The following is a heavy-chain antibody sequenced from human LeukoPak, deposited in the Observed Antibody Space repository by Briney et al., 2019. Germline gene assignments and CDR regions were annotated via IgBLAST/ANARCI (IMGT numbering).Heavy chain of an antibody. CDR1: GYTFTGYY. V-gene: IGHV1-2*02. Sequence: ASVTVSCTASGYTFTGYYMHWVRQAPGQGLEWMGWINPNSGGTNYAQKFQGRVTMTRDTSISTAYMELSRLRSDDTAVYYCARYSTVKSHGSYYYGMDVWGQGTTVTVSS. CDR3: ARYSTVKSHGSYYYGMDV. CDR2: INPNSGGT. D-gene: IGHD4-11*01. J-gene: IGHJ6*02.